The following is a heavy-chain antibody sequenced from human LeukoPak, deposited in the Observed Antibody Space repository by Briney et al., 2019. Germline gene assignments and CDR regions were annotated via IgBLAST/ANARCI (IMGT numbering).Heavy chain of an antibody. CDR3: ARERGYSGYDDY. CDR2: IYSGGST. CDR1: GLTVTSNY. J-gene: IGHJ4*02. D-gene: IGHD5-12*01. V-gene: IGHV3-66*01. Sequence: PGGSLRLSCAASGLTVTSNYMSWVRQAPGKGLEWVSVIYSGGSTYYADSVKGRFFISRDNAKYSLSLQMTSLRAEDTAVYYCARERGYSGYDDYWGQGTLVTVSS.